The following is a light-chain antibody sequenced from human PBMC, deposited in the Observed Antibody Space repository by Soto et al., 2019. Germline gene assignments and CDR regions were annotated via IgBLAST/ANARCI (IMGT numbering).Light chain of an antibody. J-gene: IGLJ1*01. V-gene: IGLV1-47*01. CDR3: AGWDDSLSGLL. CDR2: RNN. Sequence: QSVLTQLPSASGTPGQRVTISCSGGTSNIGTNYVYWYQHLPGTAPKLLIYRNNQRPSGVPDRFSGSKSGTTASLAISGLRSEDEADYYCAGWDDSLSGLLFGTGNKVTVL. CDR1: TSNIGTNY.